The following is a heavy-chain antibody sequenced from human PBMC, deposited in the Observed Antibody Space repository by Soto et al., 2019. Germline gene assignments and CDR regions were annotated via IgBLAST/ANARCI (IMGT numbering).Heavy chain of an antibody. CDR3: AREDIVGTRSFDY. Sequence: PGGSLRLSCAASGFTFSGYSMNWVRQAPGKGLEWISYISSRSKTIFYTDSVKGRFTISRDNAKDSLYLQMNSLRDEDTAIYYRAREDIVGTRSFDYWGQGTMVTVSS. V-gene: IGHV3-48*02. J-gene: IGHJ4*02. CDR1: GFTFSGYS. D-gene: IGHD1-26*01. CDR2: ISSRSKTI.